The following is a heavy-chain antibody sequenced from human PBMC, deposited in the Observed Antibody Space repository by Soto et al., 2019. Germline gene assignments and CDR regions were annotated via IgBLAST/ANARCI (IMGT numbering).Heavy chain of an antibody. V-gene: IGHV4-39*07. CDR1: GGSISSTSHY. D-gene: IGHD6-6*01. CDR2: INHSGST. Sequence: PSETLSLTCTVSGGSISSTSHYWDWIRQPPGKGLEWIGEINHSGSTNYNPSLKSRVTISVDTSKNQFSLKLTSVTAADTAVYYCARAPKVSGSSQTRPDFWGQGTLVTVSS. CDR3: ARAPKVSGSSQTRPDF. J-gene: IGHJ4*02.